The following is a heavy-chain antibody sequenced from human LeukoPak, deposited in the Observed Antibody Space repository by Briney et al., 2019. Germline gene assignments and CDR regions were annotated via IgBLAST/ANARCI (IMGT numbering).Heavy chain of an antibody. D-gene: IGHD3-3*01. J-gene: IGHJ4*02. V-gene: IGHV3-74*01. CDR2: INTDGSST. CDR3: AKDPGFWSGYYNTYFDY. Sequence: GGSLRLSCAASGFTFSSYWMHWVRHAPGKGLVWVSRINTDGSSTGYADSVKGRFTISRDNAKNTLYLQMNSLRAEDTAVYYCAKDPGFWSGYYNTYFDYWGQGTLVTVSS. CDR1: GFTFSSYW.